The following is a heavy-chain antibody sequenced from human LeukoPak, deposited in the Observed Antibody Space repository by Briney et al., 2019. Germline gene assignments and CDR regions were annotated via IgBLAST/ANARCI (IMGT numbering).Heavy chain of an antibody. CDR3: ARQQGYSSSWYSFSWFDY. CDR1: GGSFSGYY. CDR2: INHSGST. J-gene: IGHJ4*02. D-gene: IGHD6-13*01. V-gene: IGHV4-34*01. Sequence: KPSETLSLTCAVYGGSFSGYYWSWIRQPPGKGLEWIGEINHSGSTNYNPSLKSRVTISVDTSKNQFSLKLSSVTAADTAVYYCARQQGYSSSWYSFSWFDYWGQGTLVTVSS.